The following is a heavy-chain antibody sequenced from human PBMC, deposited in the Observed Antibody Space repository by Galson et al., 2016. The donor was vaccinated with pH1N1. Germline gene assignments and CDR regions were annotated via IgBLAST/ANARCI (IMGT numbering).Heavy chain of an antibody. Sequence: SLRLSCAASGFTFNSYWLSWVRQAPGKGLEWVANINEDGTGKYYVDSVKGRFTISRDNAKNTLYLQMNSLRVEDTSVYYCIREMSWGQGVLVTVSS. J-gene: IGHJ5*02. V-gene: IGHV3-7*01. CDR1: GFTFNSYW. CDR3: IREMS. CDR2: INEDGTGK.